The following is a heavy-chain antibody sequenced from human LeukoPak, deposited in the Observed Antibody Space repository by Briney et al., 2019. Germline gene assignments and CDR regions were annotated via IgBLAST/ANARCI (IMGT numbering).Heavy chain of an antibody. CDR2: VKTDGSGI. D-gene: IGHD3-9*01. J-gene: IGHJ4*02. Sequence: GGSLRLSCVVSGFTFTDFWMHWVRQAPGKGLVWVSRVKTDGSGINYGDSVKGRFTISRDNAKNTLYLQMNSLRVEDTAVYFCAKRGVVIRVILIGFHKEASYFDSWGQGALVTVSS. V-gene: IGHV3-74*01. CDR1: GFTFTDFW. CDR3: AKRGVVIRVILIGFHKEASYFDS.